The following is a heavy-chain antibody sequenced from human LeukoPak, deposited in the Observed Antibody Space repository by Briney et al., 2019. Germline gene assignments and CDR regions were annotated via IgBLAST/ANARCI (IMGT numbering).Heavy chain of an antibody. V-gene: IGHV3-7*05. D-gene: IGHD1-26*01. Sequence: GGSLRLSCAASGFTFSSYWMTWVRQAPGKGLEWVANIKQDGSEKYYVDSVKGRFTISRDNAKNSLDLQMNSLGAEDTAVYYCARSGTYRNAAFNIWGQGTMVTVSS. J-gene: IGHJ3*02. CDR3: ARSGTYRNAAFNI. CDR1: GFTFSSYW. CDR2: IKQDGSEK.